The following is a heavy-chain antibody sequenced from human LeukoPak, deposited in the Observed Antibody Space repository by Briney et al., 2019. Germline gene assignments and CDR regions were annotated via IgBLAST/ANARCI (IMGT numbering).Heavy chain of an antibody. CDR2: IDHSGST. V-gene: IGHV4-34*01. J-gene: IGHJ5*01. CDR3: ARGPTLFSTSWFDS. D-gene: IGHD2-2*01. CDR1: GGSFSGYY. Sequence: SETLSLTCAVYGGSFSGYYWSWIRQPPGKGLDWIGEIDHSGSTNYNPSLKSRVTISVDTSKDQFSLKLSSMTAADTAVFYCARGPTLFSTSWFDSWGQGTLVTVSS.